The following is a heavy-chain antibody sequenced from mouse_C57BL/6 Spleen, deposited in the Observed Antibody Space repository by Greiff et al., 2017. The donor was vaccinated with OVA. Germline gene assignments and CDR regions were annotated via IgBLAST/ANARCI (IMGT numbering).Heavy chain of an antibody. J-gene: IGHJ3*01. CDR1: GYTFTDYN. CDR3: ARGKLGLFAY. Sequence: EVKLQESGPELVKPGASVKMSCKASGYTFTDYNMHWVKQSHGKSLEWIGYINPNNGGTSYNQKFKGKATLTVNKSSSTAYMELRSLTSEDSAVYYCARGKLGLFAYWGQGTLVTVSA. V-gene: IGHV1-22*01. CDR2: INPNNGGT. D-gene: IGHD4-1*01.